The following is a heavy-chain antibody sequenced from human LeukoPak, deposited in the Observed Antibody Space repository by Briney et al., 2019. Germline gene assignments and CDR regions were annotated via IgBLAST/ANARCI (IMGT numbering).Heavy chain of an antibody. Sequence: SETLSLTCTVSGGSISSYYWSWIRQPPGKGLEWIGYIYYSGSTNYNPSLKSRVTISVDTSKNQFSLKLSSVTAADTAVYYCARHGGYCSSTSCHPYYYYGMDVWGQGTTVTVSS. V-gene: IGHV4-59*08. CDR2: IYYSGST. J-gene: IGHJ6*02. CDR1: GGSISSYY. D-gene: IGHD2-2*01. CDR3: ARHGGYCSSTSCHPYYYYGMDV.